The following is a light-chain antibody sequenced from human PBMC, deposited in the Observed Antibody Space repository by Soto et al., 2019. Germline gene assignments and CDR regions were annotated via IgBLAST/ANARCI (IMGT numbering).Light chain of an antibody. CDR1: SSDVGGYNY. V-gene: IGLV2-8*01. Sequence: QSALTQPPSASGSPGQSVTISCTGTSSDVGGYNYVSWYQQYPGKVPKLMVYEVNKRPSGVPDRVSGSKSGNTASLTVSGLQAEDEADYYCTSYAGGNNVFGTGTNVTVL. CDR2: EVN. CDR3: TSYAGGNNV. J-gene: IGLJ1*01.